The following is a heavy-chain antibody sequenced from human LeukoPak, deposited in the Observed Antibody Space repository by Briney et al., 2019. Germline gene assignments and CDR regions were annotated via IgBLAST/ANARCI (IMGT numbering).Heavy chain of an antibody. CDR3: ARSYYYGSGSGPLFDY. V-gene: IGHV4-59*01. D-gene: IGHD3-10*01. CDR2: IYYSGST. Sequence: SETLSLTCTVSGGSISSYYWSWIRQPPGKGLEWIGYIYYSGSTNYNPSLKSRVTTSVDTSKNQFSLKLSSVTAADTAVYYCARSYYYGSGSGPLFDYWGQGTLVTVSS. J-gene: IGHJ4*02. CDR1: GGSISSYY.